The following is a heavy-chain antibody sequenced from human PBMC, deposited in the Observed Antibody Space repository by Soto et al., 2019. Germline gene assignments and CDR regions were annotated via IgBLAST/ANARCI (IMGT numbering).Heavy chain of an antibody. CDR3: TSYTKGYCSSTSCSVDY. V-gene: IGHV3-73*01. D-gene: IGHD2-2*01. CDR1: GFTFSGSA. J-gene: IGHJ4*02. Sequence: GGSLRLSCAASGFTFSGSAMHWVRQASGKGLEWVGRIRSKANSYATAYAASVKGRFTISRDDSKNTAYLQMNSLKTEDTAVYYCTSYTKGYCSSTSCSVDYWGQGTLVTVSS. CDR2: IRSKANSYAT.